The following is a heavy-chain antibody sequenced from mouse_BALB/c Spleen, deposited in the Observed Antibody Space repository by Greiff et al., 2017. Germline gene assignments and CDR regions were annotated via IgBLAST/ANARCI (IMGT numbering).Heavy chain of an antibody. V-gene: IGHV14-3*02. J-gene: IGHJ1*01. CDR2: IDPENGNT. CDR3: ASDYGSSYWYFDV. CDR1: GFTITDTY. D-gene: IGHD1-1*01. Sequence: VQLQQSGAELVKPGASVKLSCTASGFTITDTYMHWVKQRPEQGLEWIGRIDPENGNTKSDPKFQGKATITADTSSNTAYLQLSSLTSEDTAVYYCASDYGSSYWYFDVWGAGTTVTVSA.